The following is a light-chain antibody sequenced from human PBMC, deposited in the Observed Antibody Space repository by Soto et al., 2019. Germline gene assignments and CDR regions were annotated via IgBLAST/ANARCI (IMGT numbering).Light chain of an antibody. J-gene: IGKJ2*01. CDR2: GAS. V-gene: IGKV3-15*01. CDR3: QQLRAYPHT. Sequence: EIVMTQSPATLSVSPGESATLSCRASQSVASHLAWYQQKPGQAPRLLIFGASVRATGIPARFSGSGSGTEFVLTIDSLQSEDFATYYCQQLRAYPHTFGQGTKLEIK. CDR1: QSVASH.